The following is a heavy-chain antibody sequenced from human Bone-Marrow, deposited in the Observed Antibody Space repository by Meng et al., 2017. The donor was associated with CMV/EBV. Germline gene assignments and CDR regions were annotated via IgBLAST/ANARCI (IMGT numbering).Heavy chain of an antibody. Sequence: GESLKISCAASGFTFSSYAMHWVRQAPGKGLEWVAVISYDGSNKYYADSVKGRFTISRDNSKNTLYLQMNSLRAEDTAVYYCARDFYSVFDYWGQGTLVTVSS. D-gene: IGHD2/OR15-2a*01. J-gene: IGHJ4*02. CDR2: ISYDGSNK. CDR3: ARDFYSVFDY. V-gene: IGHV3-30*04. CDR1: GFTFSSYA.